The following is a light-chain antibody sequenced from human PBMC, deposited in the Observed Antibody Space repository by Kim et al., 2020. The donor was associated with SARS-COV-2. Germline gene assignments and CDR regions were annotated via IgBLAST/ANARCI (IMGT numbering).Light chain of an antibody. J-gene: IGKJ2*01. Sequence: LAPGDRATLSCRASQSVSSSNLAWYQQKPGQAPRLLIYGTSSRATGIPDRFSGSGSGTDFTLTISRLEPEDFAVYYCQQYGSSMYTFGQGTKLEI. V-gene: IGKV3-20*01. CDR1: QSVSSSN. CDR3: QQYGSSMYT. CDR2: GTS.